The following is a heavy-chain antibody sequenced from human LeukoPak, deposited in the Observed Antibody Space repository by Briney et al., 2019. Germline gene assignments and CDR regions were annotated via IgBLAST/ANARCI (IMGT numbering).Heavy chain of an antibody. Sequence: SQTLSLTCAISGDSISSNSAAWTWIRQSPSRGLGWLVRTYYRSKWYNEYAVSVKSRISINPDTAKNQFSLQLNSVTPEDTAVYYCARVSGTSWLDYWGQGTLVTVSS. V-gene: IGHV6-1*01. CDR2: TYYRSKWYN. J-gene: IGHJ4*02. CDR1: GDSISSNSAA. D-gene: IGHD6-13*01. CDR3: ARVSGTSWLDY.